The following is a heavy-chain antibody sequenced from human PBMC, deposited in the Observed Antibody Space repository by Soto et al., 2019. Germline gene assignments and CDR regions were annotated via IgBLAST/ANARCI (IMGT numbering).Heavy chain of an antibody. CDR1: GGSVSSGSYC. J-gene: IGHJ3*02. CDR2: IYYSGST. CDR3: ARDRRTPPLGATTDDAFDI. Sequence: SETLSLTCTVSGGSVSSGSYCWSWIRQPPGKGLEWIGYIYYSGSTNYNPSLKSRVTISVDTSKNQFSLKLSSVTAADTAVYYCARDRRTPPLGATTDDAFDIWGQGTMVTVS. D-gene: IGHD1-26*01. V-gene: IGHV4-61*01.